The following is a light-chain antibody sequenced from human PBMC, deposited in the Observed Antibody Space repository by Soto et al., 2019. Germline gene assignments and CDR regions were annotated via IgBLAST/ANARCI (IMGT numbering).Light chain of an antibody. CDR3: QQAYSTPWT. CDR2: DVS. J-gene: IGKJ1*01. CDR1: QSVTSA. V-gene: IGKV3-11*01. Sequence: EIVLTQSPATLSLSPGDRATLSCRASQSVTSALAWFQQKPGQAPRLLIYDVSRRATGIPARFSGSGSGTDFTLTINSLQPEDFATYYCQQAYSTPWTFGQGTKVDIK.